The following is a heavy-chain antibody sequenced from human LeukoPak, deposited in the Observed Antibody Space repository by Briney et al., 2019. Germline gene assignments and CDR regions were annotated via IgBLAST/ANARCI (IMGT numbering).Heavy chain of an antibody. CDR1: GGSISSSSYY. V-gene: IGHV4-39*07. D-gene: IGHD3-22*01. Sequence: KPSETPSLTCTVSGGSISSSSYYWGWIRQPPGKGLEWIGSIYYSGSTYYNPSLKSRVTISVDTSKNQFSLKLSSVTAADTAVYYCAREDTYYYDSSGYYDYWGQGTLVTVSS. CDR3: AREDTYYYDSSGYYDY. CDR2: IYYSGST. J-gene: IGHJ4*02.